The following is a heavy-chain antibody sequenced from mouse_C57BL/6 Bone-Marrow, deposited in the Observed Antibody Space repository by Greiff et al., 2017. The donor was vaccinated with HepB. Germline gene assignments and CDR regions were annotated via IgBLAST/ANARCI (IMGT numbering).Heavy chain of an antibody. CDR3: ARQRYYYGSRYYFDY. J-gene: IGHJ2*01. D-gene: IGHD1-1*01. CDR1: GFTFSSYT. V-gene: IGHV5-9*01. CDR2: ISGGGGNT. Sequence: EVHLVESGGGLVKPGGSLKLSCAASGFTFSSYTMSWVRQTPEKRLEWVATISGGGGNTYYPDSVKGRFTISRDNAKNTLYLQMSSLRSEDTALYYCARQRYYYGSRYYFDYWGQGTTLTVSS.